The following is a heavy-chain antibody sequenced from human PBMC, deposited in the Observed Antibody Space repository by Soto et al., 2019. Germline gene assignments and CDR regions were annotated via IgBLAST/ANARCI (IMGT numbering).Heavy chain of an antibody. CDR2: IIHFFGTA. CDR3: ARRSPSFASSYYYYGFYWYFDL. J-gene: IGHJ2*01. V-gene: IGHV1-69*12. Sequence: QVQLVQSGAEVKKPGSSVKVSCKASGGTFSSYAISWVRQAPGQGLEWMGGIIHFFGTANYAQMFQGRFTITADESTSTADIELSGLRSEDTAVYYCARRSPSFASSYYYYGFYWYFDLWGRGTLVTVSS. CDR1: GGTFSSYA. D-gene: IGHD3-22*01.